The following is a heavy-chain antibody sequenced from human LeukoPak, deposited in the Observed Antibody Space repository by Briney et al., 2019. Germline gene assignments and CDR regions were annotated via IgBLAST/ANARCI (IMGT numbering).Heavy chain of an antibody. J-gene: IGHJ1*01. CDR3: AREGFPPGVLH. CDR2: ISSSSSYI. CDR1: GFTFSSYS. D-gene: IGHD2-2*01. Sequence: GGSLRLSCAASGFTFSSYSMNWVRQAPGKGLEWVSSISSSSSYIYYADSVKGRFTISRDNAKNSLYLQMISLRAEDTAVYYCAREGFPPGVLHWGQGTLVTVSS. V-gene: IGHV3-21*01.